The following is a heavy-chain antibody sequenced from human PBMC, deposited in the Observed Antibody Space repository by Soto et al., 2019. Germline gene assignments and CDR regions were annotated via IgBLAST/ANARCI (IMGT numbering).Heavy chain of an antibody. CDR2: ISAHNGNT. V-gene: IGHV1-18*01. CDR3: ARGRYGSY. J-gene: IGHJ4*02. CDR1: GYAFTTYG. D-gene: IGHD1-1*01. Sequence: QVHLVQSGAEVKKPGASVKVSCKGSGYAFTTYGITWVRQAPGQGLEWMGWISAHNGNTNYAQKRKGRVTVTRDTSTSTAYMEMRRLRSDDTAVYYCARGRYGSYSGSGARVTVSS.